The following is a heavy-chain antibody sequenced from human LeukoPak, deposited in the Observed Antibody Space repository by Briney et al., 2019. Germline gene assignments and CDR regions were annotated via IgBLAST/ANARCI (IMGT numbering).Heavy chain of an antibody. CDR3: ARDVVVVVPAAILGWFDP. V-gene: IGHV4-59*13. D-gene: IGHD2-2*01. J-gene: IGHJ5*02. CDR2: IYYSGST. CDR1: GGSISSYY. Sequence: PSETLSLTCTVSGGSISSYYWSWIRQPPGKGLEWIGYIYYSGSTNYNPSLKSRVTISVDTSKNQFSLKLSSVTAADTAVYYCARDVVVVVPAAILGWFDPWGQGTLVTVSS.